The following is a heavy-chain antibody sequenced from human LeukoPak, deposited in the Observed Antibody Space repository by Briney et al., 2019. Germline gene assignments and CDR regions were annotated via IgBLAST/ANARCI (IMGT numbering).Heavy chain of an antibody. CDR3: ARDFQDGVCNSTSCPYNWLDP. CDR2: IYCSGST. Sequence: SQTLSLTCTVSGGSISSGDYYWSWIRQPPGKGLEWIGYIYCSGSTYYNPSLKSRVTISVDTSKNQFSLKLSSVTAADTAVYYCARDFQDGVCNSTSCPYNWLDPWGQGTLVTVSS. D-gene: IGHD2-2*01. J-gene: IGHJ5*02. V-gene: IGHV4-30-4*08. CDR1: GGSISSGDYY.